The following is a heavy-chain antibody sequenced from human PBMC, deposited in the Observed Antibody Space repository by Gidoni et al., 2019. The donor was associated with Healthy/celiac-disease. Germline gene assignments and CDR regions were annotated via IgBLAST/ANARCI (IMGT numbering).Heavy chain of an antibody. CDR2: IYHSGST. D-gene: IGHD3-10*01. Sequence: QLQLQESGSGLVKPSQTLSLTCAVSGGSISSGGYSWRWIRQPPGKGLEWIGYIYHSGSTYYNPSLKSRVTISVDRSKNQFSLKLSAVTAADTAVYYCARGGTMVRGVTFDYWGQGTLVTVSS. J-gene: IGHJ4*02. V-gene: IGHV4-30-2*01. CDR3: ARGGTMVRGVTFDY. CDR1: GGSISSGGYS.